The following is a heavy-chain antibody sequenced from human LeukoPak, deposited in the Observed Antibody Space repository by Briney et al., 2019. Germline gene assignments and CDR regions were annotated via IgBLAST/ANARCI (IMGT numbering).Heavy chain of an antibody. D-gene: IGHD6-13*01. V-gene: IGHV3-30-3*01. CDR3: ARGGRSSPPVDYGMDV. CDR1: GFTCSSYA. J-gene: IGHJ6*02. Sequence: PVRSLRLSCAASGFTCSSYAMHWVRQAPGKGLEWVAVISYDGSNKYYADSVKGRFTISRGNSKNTLYLQMNSLRAEDTAVYYCARGGRSSPPVDYGMDVWGQGTTVTVSS. CDR2: ISYDGSNK.